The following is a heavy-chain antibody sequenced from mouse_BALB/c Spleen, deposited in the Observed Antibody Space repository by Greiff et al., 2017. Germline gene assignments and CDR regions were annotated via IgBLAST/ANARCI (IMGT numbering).Heavy chain of an antibody. J-gene: IGHJ4*01. D-gene: IGHD2-1*01. CDR2: ISNGGGST. CDR1: GFTFSSYT. CDR3: ASNYYSYAMDY. V-gene: IGHV5-12-2*01. Sequence: EVKLVESGGGLVQPGGSLKLSCAASGFTFSSYTMSWVRQTPEKRLEWVAYISNGGGSTYYPDTVKGRFTISRDNAKNTLYLQMNSLQTDDTAMYYCASNYYSYAMDYWGQGTSVTVSS.